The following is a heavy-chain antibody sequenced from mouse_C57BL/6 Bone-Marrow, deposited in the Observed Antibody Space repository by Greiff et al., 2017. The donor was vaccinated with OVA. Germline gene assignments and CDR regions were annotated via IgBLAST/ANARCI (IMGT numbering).Heavy chain of an antibody. D-gene: IGHD1-1*01. V-gene: IGHV5-9-1*02. CDR1: GFTFSSYA. Sequence: EVMLVESGEGLVKPGGSLKLSCAASGFTFSSYAMSWVRQTPEKRLEWVAYISSGGDYIHYADTVKGRFTISRDNARNTLYLQMSSLKSEDTAMYYCTREKGYYYGRAFAYWGQGTLVTVSA. CDR2: ISSGGDYI. J-gene: IGHJ3*01. CDR3: TREKGYYYGRAFAY.